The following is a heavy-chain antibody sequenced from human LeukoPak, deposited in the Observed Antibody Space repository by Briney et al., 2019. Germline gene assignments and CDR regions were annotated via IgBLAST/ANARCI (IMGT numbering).Heavy chain of an antibody. Sequence: SVKVSCKASGGTFSSYAISWVRQAPGQGLEWMGGIIPIFGTANYAQTFQGRVTITADESTSTAYMELSSLRSEDTAVYYCTIRYFDWLSLDYWGQGTLVTVSS. CDR3: TIRYFDWLSLDY. J-gene: IGHJ4*02. V-gene: IGHV1-69*01. CDR2: IIPIFGTA. D-gene: IGHD3-9*01. CDR1: GGTFSSYA.